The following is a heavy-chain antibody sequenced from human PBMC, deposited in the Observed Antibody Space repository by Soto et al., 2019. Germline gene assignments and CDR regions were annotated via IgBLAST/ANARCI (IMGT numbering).Heavy chain of an antibody. V-gene: IGHV3-7*01. Sequence: GGSLRLSCAASGFTFSSYWMSWVRQAPGKGLEWVANIKQDGSEKYYVDSVKGRFTISRDNAKNSLYLQMNSLRAEDTAVYYCAKGPYGSGSYFSFFGAYYYYGMDVWGQGTTVTVSS. J-gene: IGHJ6*02. CDR3: AKGPYGSGSYFSFFGAYYYYGMDV. CDR1: GFTFSSYW. D-gene: IGHD3-10*01. CDR2: IKQDGSEK.